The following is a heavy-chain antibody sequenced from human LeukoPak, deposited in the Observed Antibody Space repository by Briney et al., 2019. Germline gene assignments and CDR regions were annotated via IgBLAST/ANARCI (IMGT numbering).Heavy chain of an antibody. D-gene: IGHD3-9*01. CDR2: VFYSGST. CDR3: ARFRSPYDILTGYYDY. CDR1: GGSVSSGSYY. Sequence: SETLSLTCTVSGGSVSSGSYYWSWIRQPPGKGLEGIGSVFYSGSTNYNPSLKIRVTISVDTSKNQFSLNLSSVTAADTAVYYCARFRSPYDILTGYYDYWGQGTLVTVSS. V-gene: IGHV4-61*01. J-gene: IGHJ4*02.